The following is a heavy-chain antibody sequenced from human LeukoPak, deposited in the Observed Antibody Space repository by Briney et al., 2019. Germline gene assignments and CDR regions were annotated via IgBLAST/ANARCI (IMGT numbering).Heavy chain of an antibody. D-gene: IGHD1-1*01. CDR2: IKQDGSEK. J-gene: IGHJ4*02. CDR1: GFTFSSYW. V-gene: IGHV3-7*01. Sequence: GGSLRLSSAASGFTFSSYWMSWVRQAPGKGLEWVANIKQDGSEKYYVDSVEGRFTISRDNAKNSLFLQMDSLRGEDTAVYYCARCTTGKTFGSLREIKKSREIDYWGQGTLVTVSS. CDR3: ARCTTGKTFGSLREIKKSREIDY.